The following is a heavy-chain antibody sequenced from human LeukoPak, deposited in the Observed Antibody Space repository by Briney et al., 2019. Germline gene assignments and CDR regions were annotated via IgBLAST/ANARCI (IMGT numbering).Heavy chain of an antibody. J-gene: IGHJ4*02. CDR1: GFTVSSNY. CDR2: IYSGGST. CDR3: ARHPGLYPLLSDY. V-gene: IGHV3-66*04. D-gene: IGHD2-8*01. Sequence: GSLRLSCAASGFTVSSNYMSWVRQAPGKGLEWVSVIYSGGSTYYADSVKGRFTISRDNSKNTLYLQMNSLRAEDTAVYYCARHPGLYPLLSDYWGQGTLVTVSS.